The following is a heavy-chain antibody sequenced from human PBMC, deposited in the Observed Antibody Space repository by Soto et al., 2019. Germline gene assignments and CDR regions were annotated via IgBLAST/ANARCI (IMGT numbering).Heavy chain of an antibody. CDR3: ARDTLMFRLGELSSSNWFDP. Sequence: GGSLRLSCAASGFSFDDYAMHWVRQAPGKGLEWVSGISWNSGSIGYADSVKGRFTISRDNAKNSLNLQMNSLRAEDTAVYYCARDTLMFRLGELSSSNWFDPWGQGTLVTVSS. D-gene: IGHD3-16*02. CDR1: GFSFDDYA. J-gene: IGHJ5*02. CDR2: ISWNSGSI. V-gene: IGHV3-9*01.